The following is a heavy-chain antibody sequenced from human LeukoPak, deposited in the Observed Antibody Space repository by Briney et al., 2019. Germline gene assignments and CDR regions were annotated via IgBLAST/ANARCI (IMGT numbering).Heavy chain of an antibody. CDR2: IYHSGST. Sequence: SETLSLTCTVSGGSISGYYWSWIRQPPGKGLEWIGYIYHSGSTNYNPSLKSRVTISVDTSKNQFSLKLSSVTAADTAVFYCARGYNPYYFDYWGQGTLVTVSS. CDR1: GGSISGYY. J-gene: IGHJ4*02. D-gene: IGHD5-24*01. V-gene: IGHV4-59*01. CDR3: ARGYNPYYFDY.